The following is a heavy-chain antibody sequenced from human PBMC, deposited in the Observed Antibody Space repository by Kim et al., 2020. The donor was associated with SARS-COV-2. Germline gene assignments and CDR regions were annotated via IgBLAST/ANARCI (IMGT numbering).Heavy chain of an antibody. D-gene: IGHD4-17*01. J-gene: IGHJ4*02. Sequence: SETLSLTCTVSGGSISSSSYYWGWIRQPPGKGLEWIGSIYYSGSTYYNPSLKSRVTISVDTSKNQFSLKLSSVTAADTAVYYCARYGDSPIDYWGQGTLVTVSS. CDR1: GGSISSSSYY. CDR2: IYYSGST. CDR3: ARYGDSPIDY. V-gene: IGHV4-39*01.